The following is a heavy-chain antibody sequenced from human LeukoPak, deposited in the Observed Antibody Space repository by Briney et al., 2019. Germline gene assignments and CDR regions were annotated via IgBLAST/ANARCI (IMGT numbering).Heavy chain of an antibody. CDR2: IIPIFGTA. D-gene: IGHD7-27*01. CDR1: GGTFSSYA. CDR3: ASNWGRLVTTDAFDI. Sequence: ASVKVSCKASGGTFSSYAISWVRQAPGQGLEWMGGIIPIFGTANYAQKFQGRVTITADESTSTAYMELSSLRSEDTAVYYCASNWGRLVTTDAFDIWGQGTMVTVSS. V-gene: IGHV1-69*13. J-gene: IGHJ3*02.